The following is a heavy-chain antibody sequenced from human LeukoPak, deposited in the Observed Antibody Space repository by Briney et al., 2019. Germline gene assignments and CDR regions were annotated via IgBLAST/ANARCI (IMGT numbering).Heavy chain of an antibody. D-gene: IGHD3-10*01. Sequence: ASVKVSCKASVYTVTKYHMHWVRQAPGQGPEWMGRINPKSGDTSYAQKFQGRVTMTRDTSISAVYMELSSLRSDDTAVYYCARDQMDRGLYTNHLDKWGQGTLVTVSS. J-gene: IGHJ4*02. CDR3: ARDQMDRGLYTNHLDK. V-gene: IGHV1-2*06. CDR2: INPKSGDT. CDR1: VYTVTKYH.